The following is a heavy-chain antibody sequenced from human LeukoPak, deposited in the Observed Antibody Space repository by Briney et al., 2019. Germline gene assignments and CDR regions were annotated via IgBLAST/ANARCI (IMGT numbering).Heavy chain of an antibody. CDR1: GFTFSSYW. Sequence: GGSLRLSCAASGFTFSSYWMHWVRQAPGKGLVWVSRINSDGSSTSYADSVKGRFTISRDNAKNTLYLQMNSLRAEDTAVYYCARGCSSTSCYLDYWGQGTLVTVSS. CDR2: INSDGSST. D-gene: IGHD2-2*01. CDR3: ARGCSSTSCYLDY. J-gene: IGHJ4*02. V-gene: IGHV3-74*01.